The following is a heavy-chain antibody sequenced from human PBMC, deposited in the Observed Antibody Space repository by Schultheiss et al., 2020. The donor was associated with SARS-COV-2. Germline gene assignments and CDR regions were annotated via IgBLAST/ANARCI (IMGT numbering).Heavy chain of an antibody. Sequence: SETLSLTCTVSGGSISSSSYYWGWIRQPPGKGLEWIGYIYYSGSTNYNPSLKSRVTISVDTSKNQFSLKLSSVTAADTAVYYCARVPDLITGWAVNWFDPWGQGTLVTVSS. J-gene: IGHJ5*02. CDR1: GGSISSSSYY. CDR2: IYYSGST. D-gene: IGHD1-20*01. V-gene: IGHV4-61*05. CDR3: ARVPDLITGWAVNWFDP.